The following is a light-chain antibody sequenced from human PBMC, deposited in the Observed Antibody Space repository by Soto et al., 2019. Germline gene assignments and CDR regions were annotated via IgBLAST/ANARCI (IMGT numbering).Light chain of an antibody. CDR3: GTWDNSKTVI. J-gene: IGLJ2*01. Sequence: QSVLTQPPSVSAAPGQKVTISCSGNRSNVGDNYVSWYQRLPGTAPNLLIYDNIKRPSGIPDRFSGSKSGTSATLDITGVQTGDEADYYCGTWDNSKTVIFGGGTKVTVL. CDR2: DNI. CDR1: RSNVGDNY. V-gene: IGLV1-51*01.